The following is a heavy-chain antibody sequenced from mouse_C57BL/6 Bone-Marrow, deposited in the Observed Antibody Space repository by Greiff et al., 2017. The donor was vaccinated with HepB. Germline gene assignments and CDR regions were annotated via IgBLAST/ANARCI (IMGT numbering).Heavy chain of an antibody. J-gene: IGHJ3*01. CDR2: ISYDGSN. V-gene: IGHV3-6*01. CDR3: ARVAYYSNYVWFAY. D-gene: IGHD2-5*01. CDR1: GYSITSGYY. Sequence: EVKLQESGPGLVKPSQSLSLTCSVTGYSITSGYYWNWIRQFPGNKLEWMGYISYDGSNNYNPSLKNRISITRDTSKNQFFLKLNSVTTEDTATYYCARVAYYSNYVWFAYWGQGTLVTVSA.